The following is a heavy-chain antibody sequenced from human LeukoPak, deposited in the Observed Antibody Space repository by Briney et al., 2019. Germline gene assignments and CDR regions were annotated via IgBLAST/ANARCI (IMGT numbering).Heavy chain of an antibody. D-gene: IGHD2-15*01. J-gene: IGHJ4*02. V-gene: IGHV3-21*04. Sequence: KPGGSLRLSCAASGFTFSSYSMNWVRQAPGKGLEWVSSISSSSSYIYYADSVKGRFTISRDNAKNSLYLQMNSLRAEDTAVYYCAKGTSSSCYSAPNYWGQGTLVTVSS. CDR3: AKGTSSSCYSAPNY. CDR1: GFTFSSYS. CDR2: ISSSSSYI.